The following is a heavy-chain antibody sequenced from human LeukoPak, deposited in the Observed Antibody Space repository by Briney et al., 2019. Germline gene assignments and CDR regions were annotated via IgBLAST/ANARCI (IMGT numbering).Heavy chain of an antibody. V-gene: IGHV3-30*04. CDR3: AISGSYWAWAH. J-gene: IGHJ4*02. CDR1: GFTFSSYA. D-gene: IGHD1-26*01. CDR2: ISYDGSNK. Sequence: GGSLRLSCAASGFTFSSYAMHWVRQAPGKGLEWVAVISYDGSNKYYADSVKGRFTISRDNSKNTLYLQMNSLRAEDTAVYYCAISGSYWAWAHWGQGTLVTISS.